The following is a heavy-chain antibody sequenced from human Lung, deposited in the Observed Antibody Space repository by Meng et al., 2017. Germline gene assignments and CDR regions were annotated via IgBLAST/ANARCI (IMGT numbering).Heavy chain of an antibody. CDR1: GFTFSSYN. J-gene: IGHJ4*02. CDR2: INTDASIT. V-gene: IGHV3-74*03. D-gene: IGHD3-9*01. CDR3: ARDADWVIFDH. Sequence: EVQRVESGGGLVQPGGSLRLSCAASGFTFSSYNMHWVRQTPGEGLVWVSRINTDASITTYADSVKGRFTISRDDAKNTVYLQMNSLRAEDTAVYYCARDADWVIFDHWGQGALVTVSS.